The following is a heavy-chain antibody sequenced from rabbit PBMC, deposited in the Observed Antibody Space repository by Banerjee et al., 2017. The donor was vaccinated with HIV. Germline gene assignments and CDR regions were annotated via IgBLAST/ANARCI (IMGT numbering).Heavy chain of an antibody. D-gene: IGHD8-1*01. CDR3: ARGKTAGGSGLHL. J-gene: IGHJ4*01. Sequence: QSLEESGGDLVKPGASLTLTCTASGFSFNNNYHMCWVRQAPGKGLEWIACIDAGTSGTTYYANWAKGRFTFSKTSSTTVTLQMTSLTAADTATYFCARGKTAGGSGLHLWGEGTLVTVS. CDR1: GFSFNNNYH. CDR2: IDAGTSGTT. V-gene: IGHV1S40*01.